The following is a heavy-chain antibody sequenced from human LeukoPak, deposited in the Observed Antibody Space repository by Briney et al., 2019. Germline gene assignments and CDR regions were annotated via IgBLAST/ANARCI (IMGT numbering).Heavy chain of an antibody. CDR3: ARAAWRGTNSRDAFDI. D-gene: IGHD4/OR15-4a*01. CDR1: GGSISSLY. V-gene: IGHV4-59*08. CDR2: IYYTGST. Sequence: SETLSLTCSVSGGSISSLYWSWIRQPPGKGLEWIGYIYYTGSTNYNPSLKSRVTMFVDMSKNQFSLRLSSVTAADTAVYYCARAAWRGTNSRDAFDIWGLGTVVTVSS. J-gene: IGHJ3*02.